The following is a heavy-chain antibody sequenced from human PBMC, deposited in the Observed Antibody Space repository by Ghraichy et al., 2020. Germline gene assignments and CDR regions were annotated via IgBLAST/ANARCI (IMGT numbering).Heavy chain of an antibody. V-gene: IGHV3-30*03. CDR1: GFTFSSYG. Sequence: GGSLRLSCAASGFTFSSYGMHWVRPAPGKGLEWVAVISYDGSNKYYADSVKGRFTISRDNSKNTLYLQMNSLRAEDTAVYYCALRFDYWGQGTLVTVSS. CDR2: ISYDGSNK. J-gene: IGHJ4*02. CDR3: ALRFDY.